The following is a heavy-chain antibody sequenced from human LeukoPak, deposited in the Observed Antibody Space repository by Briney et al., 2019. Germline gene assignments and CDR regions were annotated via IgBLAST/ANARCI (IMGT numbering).Heavy chain of an antibody. CDR3: ARGSSGFWNFN. D-gene: IGHD3-22*01. CDR1: GYTFIRYA. V-gene: IGHV7-4-1*02. CDR2: INTNTGNP. Sequence: ASVKVSCKASGYTFIRYAMNWVRQAPGQGLEWMGWINTNTGNPTYAQGFTGRFVFSLDTSVSTAYLQISSLKAEDTAVYYCARGSSGFWNFNWGQGTLVTVSS. J-gene: IGHJ4*02.